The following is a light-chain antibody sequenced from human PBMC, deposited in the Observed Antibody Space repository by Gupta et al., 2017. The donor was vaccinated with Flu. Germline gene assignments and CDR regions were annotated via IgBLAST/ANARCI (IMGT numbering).Light chain of an antibody. CDR2: GAS. CDR3: QQYNTGPAS. V-gene: IGKV3-15*01. J-gene: IGKJ2*03. CDR1: QSVSSN. Sequence: EIAMTQSPATLSVSPGERATLSCRASQSVSSNLAWYQQKPGQAPRLLIYGASTRATGIPARFSGSGSGTEFTLTISSLQSEDFAVYYCQQYNTGPASFGQGTKLEIK.